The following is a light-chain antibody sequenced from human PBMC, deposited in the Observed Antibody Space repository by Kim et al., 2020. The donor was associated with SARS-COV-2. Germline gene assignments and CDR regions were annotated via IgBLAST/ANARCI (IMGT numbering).Light chain of an antibody. Sequence: QNVTSCTASSTYNSGNYYVSWYQQLPGTAPKLLIYNNNDRPSEIPDRFSGSKSGSSASLAITGLQAGDEADYYCESWDTALSGWVFGGGTQLTVL. V-gene: IGLV1-51*01. CDR1: TYNSGNYY. CDR2: NNN. CDR3: ESWDTALSGWV. J-gene: IGLJ3*02.